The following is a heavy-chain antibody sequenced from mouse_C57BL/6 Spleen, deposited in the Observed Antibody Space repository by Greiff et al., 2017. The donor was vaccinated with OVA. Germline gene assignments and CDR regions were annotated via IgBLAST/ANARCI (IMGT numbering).Heavy chain of an antibody. Sequence: VHLVESGPGLVQPSQSLSITCTVSGFSLTSYGVHWVRQSPGKGLEWLGVIWRGGSTDYNAAFMSRLSITKDNSKSQVIFKMNSLQADDTAIYYCATSMMTPDHSYNYAMDYWGQGTSVTVSS. CDR3: ATSMMTPDHSYNYAMDY. D-gene: IGHD2-3*01. J-gene: IGHJ4*01. CDR2: IWRGGST. CDR1: GFSLTSYG. V-gene: IGHV2-5*01.